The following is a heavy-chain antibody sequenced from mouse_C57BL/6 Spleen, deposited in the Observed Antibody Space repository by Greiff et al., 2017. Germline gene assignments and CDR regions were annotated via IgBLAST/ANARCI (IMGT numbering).Heavy chain of an antibody. V-gene: IGHV6-6*01. CDR1: GFTFSDAW. Sequence: EVKVEESGGGLVQPGGSMKLSCAASGFTFSDAWMDWVRQSPEKGLEWVAEIRNKANNHATYYAESVKGRFTISRDDSKSSVYLQMNSLRAEDTGIYYCTRDYDRPRAMDYWGQGTSVTVSS. D-gene: IGHD2-4*01. CDR3: TRDYDRPRAMDY. J-gene: IGHJ4*01. CDR2: IRNKANNHAT.